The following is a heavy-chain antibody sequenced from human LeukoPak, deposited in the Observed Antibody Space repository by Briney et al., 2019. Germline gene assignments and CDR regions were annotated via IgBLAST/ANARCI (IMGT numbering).Heavy chain of an antibody. J-gene: IGHJ4*02. V-gene: IGHV3-30-3*01. CDR2: ISYDGSNK. CDR3: ARGATVVTADY. Sequence: GRSLRLSCAASGFTFSSYAMHWVRQAPGKGLEWVAVISYDGSNKYYADSVKGRFTISRDNSKNTLYLQMSSLRAEDTAVYYCARGATVVTADYWDQGTLVTVSS. D-gene: IGHD4-23*01. CDR1: GFTFSSYA.